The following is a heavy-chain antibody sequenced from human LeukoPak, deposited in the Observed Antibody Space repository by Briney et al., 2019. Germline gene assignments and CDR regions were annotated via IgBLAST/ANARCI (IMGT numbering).Heavy chain of an antibody. CDR1: GGSISSYY. CDR2: IYYSGST. J-gene: IGHJ4*02. V-gene: IGHV4-59*01. CDR3: ARMLDYDILTGYDRYLDY. D-gene: IGHD3-9*01. Sequence: SETLSLTCTVSGGSISSYYWSWIRQPPGKGLEWIGYIYYSGSTNYNPSLKSRVTISVDTSKNQFSLKLSSVTAADTAVYYCARMLDYDILTGYDRYLDYWGQGTLVTASS.